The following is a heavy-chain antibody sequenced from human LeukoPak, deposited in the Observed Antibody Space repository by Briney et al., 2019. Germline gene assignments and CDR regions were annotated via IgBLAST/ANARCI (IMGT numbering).Heavy chain of an antibody. D-gene: IGHD6-13*01. CDR3: ASRLFTRYSSSPFDY. Sequence: SETLSLTCTVSGGSISSSSYYWGWIRQPPGKGLEWIGSIYYSGSTYYNPSLKSRVTISVDTSKNQFSLKLSSVTAADTAVYYCASRLFTRYSSSPFDYWGQGTLVTVSS. V-gene: IGHV4-39*07. CDR2: IYYSGST. J-gene: IGHJ4*02. CDR1: GGSISSSSYY.